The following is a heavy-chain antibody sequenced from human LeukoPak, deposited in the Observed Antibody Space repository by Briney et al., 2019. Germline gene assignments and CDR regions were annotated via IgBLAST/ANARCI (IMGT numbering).Heavy chain of an antibody. CDR2: ISGNSGSI. Sequence: GRSLRLSCAASGVTFDDYAMHWVRQAPGKGLEWVSGISGNSGSIGYADSVKGRFTISRDNSKNTLCLQMNGLRAEDTAVYYCARDRKLGWSNPLGYWGQGTLVTVSS. V-gene: IGHV3-9*01. J-gene: IGHJ4*02. D-gene: IGHD2-15*01. CDR1: GVTFDDYA. CDR3: ARDRKLGWSNPLGY.